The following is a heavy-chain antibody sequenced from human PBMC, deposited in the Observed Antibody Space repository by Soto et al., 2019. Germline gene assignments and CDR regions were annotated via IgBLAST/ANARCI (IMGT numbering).Heavy chain of an antibody. CDR3: ARGTINIVGATTAYFQH. V-gene: IGHV4-59*12. Sequence: SETLSLTCTVSGGSISSYCWSWIRQPPGKGLEWIGYIYYSGSTNYNPSHKSRVTISVDTSKNQFSLKLSSVTAADTAVYYCARGTINIVGATTAYFQHWGQGTLVTVSS. D-gene: IGHD1-26*01. CDR2: IYYSGST. J-gene: IGHJ1*01. CDR1: GGSISSYC.